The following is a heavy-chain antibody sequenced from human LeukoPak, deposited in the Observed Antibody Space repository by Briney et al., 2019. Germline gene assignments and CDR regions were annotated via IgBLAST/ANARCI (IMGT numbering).Heavy chain of an antibody. V-gene: IGHV4-4*07. CDR1: GGSISSYY. CDR2: IYSSGST. CDR3: ARAQDYYDSSGSDY. D-gene: IGHD3-22*01. J-gene: IGHJ4*02. Sequence: SETLTLTCTVSGGSISSYYWSWIRQPAGKGLEWIGRIYSSGSTNYNPSLKSRVTMSVGTSKNQFSLKLSSVTAADTAVYYCARAQDYYDSSGSDYWGQGTLVTVSS.